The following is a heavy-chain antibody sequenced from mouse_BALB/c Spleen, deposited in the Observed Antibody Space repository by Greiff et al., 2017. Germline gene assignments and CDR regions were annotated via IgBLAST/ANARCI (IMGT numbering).Heavy chain of an antibody. CDR1: GYSITSGYY. D-gene: IGHD2-1*01. V-gene: IGHV3-6*02. Sequence: EVQLQQSGPGLVKPSQSLSLTCSVTGYSITSGYYWNWIRQFPGNKLEWMGYISYDGSNNYNPSLKNRISITRDTSKNQFFLKLNSVTTEDTATYYCARDRHGNYVDYWGQGTTLTVSS. J-gene: IGHJ2*01. CDR2: ISYDGSN. CDR3: ARDRHGNYVDY.